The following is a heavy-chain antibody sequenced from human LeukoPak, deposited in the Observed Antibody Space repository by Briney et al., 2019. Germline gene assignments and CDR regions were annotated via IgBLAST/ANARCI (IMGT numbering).Heavy chain of an antibody. CDR1: GGSFSGYY. CDR2: INHSGST. V-gene: IGHV4-34*01. Sequence: SETLSLTCAVYGGSFSGYYWSWIRQPPGKGLEWIGEINHSGSTNYNPSIKSRVTISVDTSKNQFSLKLSSVTAADTAVYYCASKRGYSGYGRSPFTVFDYWGQGTLVTVSS. J-gene: IGHJ4*02. D-gene: IGHD5-12*01. CDR3: ASKRGYSGYGRSPFTVFDY.